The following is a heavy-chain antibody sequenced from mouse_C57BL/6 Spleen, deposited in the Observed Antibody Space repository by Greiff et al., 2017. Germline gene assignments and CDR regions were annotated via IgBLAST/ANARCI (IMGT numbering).Heavy chain of an antibody. Sequence: QVHVKQSGAELVRPGASVTLSCKASGYTFTDYEMHWVKQTPVHGLEWIGAIDPETGGTAYNQKFKGKAILTADKSSSTAYMELRSLTSEDSAVYYCTRSRYYGSSPYAMDYWGQGTSVTVSS. CDR3: TRSRYYGSSPYAMDY. CDR2: IDPETGGT. D-gene: IGHD1-1*01. J-gene: IGHJ4*01. V-gene: IGHV1-15*01. CDR1: GYTFTDYE.